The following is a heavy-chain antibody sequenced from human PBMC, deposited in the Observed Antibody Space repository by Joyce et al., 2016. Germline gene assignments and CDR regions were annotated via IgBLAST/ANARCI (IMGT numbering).Heavy chain of an antibody. CDR2: ISRSSSNI. D-gene: IGHD6-19*01. CDR1: GVTFSSEK. J-gene: IGHJ4*02. Sequence: EVQLVESGGALVQPGRSLRLSCAASGVTFSSEKMNWVRQAQGKGLEWLSYISRSSSNIHYADSVKGRFTISRDDAKSSLYLQMNSLRVEDTAIYYCATSRSSTGWYPYFFDSWGQGTLVTVSS. CDR3: ATSRSSTGWYPYFFDS. V-gene: IGHV3-48*04.